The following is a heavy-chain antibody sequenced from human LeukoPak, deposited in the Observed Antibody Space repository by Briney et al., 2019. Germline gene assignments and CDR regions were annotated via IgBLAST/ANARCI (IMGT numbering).Heavy chain of an antibody. V-gene: IGHV3-23*01. CDR3: AKGYYGTSGYYSKSFDY. Sequence: GGSLRLSCAASGLTFSNYAMSWVRQAPGKGLEWVSTISSGGSTYYADSVKGRFTISRDNSLYLQMNSLRAEDTAAYYCAKGYYGTSGYYSKSFDYWGQGTLVTVSS. J-gene: IGHJ4*02. CDR2: ISSGGST. CDR1: GLTFSNYA. D-gene: IGHD3-22*01.